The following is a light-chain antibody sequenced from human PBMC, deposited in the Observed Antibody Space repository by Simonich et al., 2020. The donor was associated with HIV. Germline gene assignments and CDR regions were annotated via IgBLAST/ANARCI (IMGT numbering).Light chain of an antibody. J-gene: IGKJ3*01. CDR3: MQSIQLPPLFT. CDR1: QSLLHSTGYSY. CDR2: LGS. V-gene: IGKV2-28*01. Sequence: IVMTQSPLSLPVSPGEPASISCRSSQSLLHSTGYSYLDWYLQKPGQSPQLLIYLGSNRATGVPDRFSGSGSGTDFTLKISRVEAEDVGVYFCMQSIQLPPLFTFGPGTKVDIK.